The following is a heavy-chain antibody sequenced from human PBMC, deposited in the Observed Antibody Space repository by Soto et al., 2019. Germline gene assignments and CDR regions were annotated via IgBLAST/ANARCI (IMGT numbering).Heavy chain of an antibody. J-gene: IGHJ6*02. D-gene: IGHD1-1*01. CDR2: ISYDGSNK. Sequence: QVQLVESGGGVVQPGRSLRLSCAASGFTFSSYAMHWVRQAPGKGLEWVAVISYDGSNKYYADSVKGRFTTSRDNSKNTLYLQMTILSTEDTAVYYCARDRLRYNWNDFPYYYSGMDVWGQGTTVTVSS. CDR3: ARDRLRYNWNDFPYYYSGMDV. V-gene: IGHV3-30-3*01. CDR1: GFTFSSYA.